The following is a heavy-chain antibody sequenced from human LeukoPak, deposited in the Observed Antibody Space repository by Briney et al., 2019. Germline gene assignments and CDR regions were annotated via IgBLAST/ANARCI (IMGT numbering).Heavy chain of an antibody. D-gene: IGHD4-17*01. CDR2: ISDYNANT. J-gene: IGHJ4*02. CDR3: ARVGYGAYYLDY. Sequence: ASVKVSCKASGDTYANYGISWVRQAPGQGLEGRGWISDYNANTNYAQKFQGRVTMTTDTSTTTAYMEMRSLRSDDTAVYYCARVGYGAYYLDYWGQGTLVTVSS. CDR1: GDTYANYG. V-gene: IGHV1-18*01.